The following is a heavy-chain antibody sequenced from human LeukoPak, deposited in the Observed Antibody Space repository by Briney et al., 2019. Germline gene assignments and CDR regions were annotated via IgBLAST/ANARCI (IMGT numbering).Heavy chain of an antibody. J-gene: IGHJ4*02. V-gene: IGHV5-51*01. CDR1: GYSFTSYL. D-gene: IGHD1-26*01. CDR2: IYPVDSDT. Sequence: GESLKISREGFGYSFTSYLIAWVRPMPGKGLGWMWIIYPVDSDTKYGPSFQGQVTSSADKSISTAYLQWSSLKASDTAMYYCARQSGSYPNALDYWGQGTLVTVSS. CDR3: ARQSGSYPNALDY.